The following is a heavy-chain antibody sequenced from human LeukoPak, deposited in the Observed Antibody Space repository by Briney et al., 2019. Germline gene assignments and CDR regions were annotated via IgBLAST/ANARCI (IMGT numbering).Heavy chain of an antibody. CDR2: ISGSGGST. CDR1: GFTFSSYS. D-gene: IGHD5-18*01. J-gene: IGHJ5*02. Sequence: PGGSLRLSRAASGFTFSSYSMSWVRQAPGKGLEWVSAISGSGGSTYYADSVKGRFTISRDNSKNTLYLQMNSLRAEDTAVYYCAILEGYTAMVPIDPWGQGTLVTVSS. V-gene: IGHV3-23*01. CDR3: AILEGYTAMVPIDP.